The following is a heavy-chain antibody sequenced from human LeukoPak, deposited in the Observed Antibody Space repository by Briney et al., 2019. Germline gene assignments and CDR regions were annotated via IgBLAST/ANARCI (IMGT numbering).Heavy chain of an antibody. V-gene: IGHV3-23*01. D-gene: IGHD6-13*01. CDR2: ISGSGGST. CDR3: AKDPRPSSSWYYFDY. J-gene: IGHJ4*02. Sequence: PGGSLRLSCAASGFTFSSYAMSWVRQAPGKGLEWVSAISGSGGSTYYADSVKGRFTISRDNSKNTLYLQMNSLRAEDTAVYYCAKDPRPSSSWYYFDYWGQGTLVTVSS. CDR1: GFTFSSYA.